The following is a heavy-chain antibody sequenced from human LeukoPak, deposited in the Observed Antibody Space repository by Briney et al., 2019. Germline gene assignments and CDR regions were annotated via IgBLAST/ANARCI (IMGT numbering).Heavy chain of an antibody. CDR3: AKEVDSSSWHRTPIFDY. CDR2: ISTTGKTT. D-gene: IGHD6-13*01. J-gene: IGHJ4*02. CDR1: GFTFSTYE. V-gene: IGHV3-48*03. Sequence: PGGSLRLSCAASGFTFSTYEMNLVRQAPGKGLEWVSYISTTGKTTFYADSVQGRFTISRDNAKNSLYLQMNSLRAEETAVYYCAKEVDSSSWHRTPIFDYWGQGTLVTVSS.